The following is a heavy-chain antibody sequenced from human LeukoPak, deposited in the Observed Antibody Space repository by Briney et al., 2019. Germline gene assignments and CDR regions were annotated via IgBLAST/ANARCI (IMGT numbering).Heavy chain of an antibody. CDR3: ARDVAVAGTRWFDP. Sequence: ASVKVSCKASGGTFSSYAISWVRQAPGQGLEWMGRIIPILGIANYAQKFQGRVTITADKSTSTAYMELSSLRSEDTAVYYCARDVAVAGTRWFDPWGQGTLVTVSS. D-gene: IGHD6-19*01. J-gene: IGHJ5*02. CDR1: GGTFSSYA. CDR2: IIPILGIA. V-gene: IGHV1-69*04.